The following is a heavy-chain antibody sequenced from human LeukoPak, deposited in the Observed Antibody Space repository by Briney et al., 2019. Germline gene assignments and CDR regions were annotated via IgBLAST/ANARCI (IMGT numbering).Heavy chain of an antibody. Sequence: ASVKVSCKASGYTFTSYYMHWVRQAPGQGLEWMGWINPNSGGTNYAQKFQGRVTMTRDTSISTAYMELSRLRSDDTAVYYCARAGSGYQKYYFDYWGQGTLVTVSS. CDR2: INPNSGGT. CDR1: GYTFTSYY. CDR3: ARAGSGYQKYYFDY. V-gene: IGHV1-2*02. D-gene: IGHD3-22*01. J-gene: IGHJ4*02.